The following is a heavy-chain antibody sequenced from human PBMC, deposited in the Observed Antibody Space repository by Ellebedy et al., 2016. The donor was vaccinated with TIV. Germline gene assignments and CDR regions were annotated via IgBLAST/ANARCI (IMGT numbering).Heavy chain of an antibody. CDR3: AKGITVYSSGWYVFDY. D-gene: IGHD6-19*01. V-gene: IGHV3-7*03. J-gene: IGHJ4*02. CDR1: GFTFSSHW. Sequence: GGSLRLSCAASGFTFSSHWMSWVRQAPGKGLEWVANIKTDGSEKYYVDSVKGRFTISRDNAKNSLYLQMDSLRAEDTAIYYCAKGITVYSSGWYVFDYWGQGTLVTVSS. CDR2: IKTDGSEK.